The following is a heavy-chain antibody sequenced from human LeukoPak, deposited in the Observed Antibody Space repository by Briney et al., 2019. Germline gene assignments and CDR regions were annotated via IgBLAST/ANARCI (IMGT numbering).Heavy chain of an antibody. CDR2: ISSSGSTI. CDR1: GFTFSSYE. Sequence: GGSLRLSCAASGFTFSSYEMNWVRQAPGKGLEWVSYISSSGSTIYYADSVKGRFTISRDNAKNSLYLQMNRQRAEDTAVYYCARGRAGSYYNNYWGQGTLVTVSS. V-gene: IGHV3-48*03. CDR3: ARGRAGSYYNNY. D-gene: IGHD3-10*01. J-gene: IGHJ4*02.